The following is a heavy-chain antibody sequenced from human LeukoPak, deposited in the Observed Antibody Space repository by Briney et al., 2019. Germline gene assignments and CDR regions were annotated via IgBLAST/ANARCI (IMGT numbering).Heavy chain of an antibody. Sequence: GGSLRLSCAPSGFTFHTYAMSWVRQAPGKGLEWVSGISGSGGSTYYADSVKGRFTISRDNSKNTLYLHMNSLRAEDTAVYYCAKPDSVMAATTFDYWGQGTLVTVSS. V-gene: IGHV3-23*01. CDR1: GFTFHTYA. D-gene: IGHD5-24*01. J-gene: IGHJ4*02. CDR3: AKPDSVMAATTFDY. CDR2: ISGSGGST.